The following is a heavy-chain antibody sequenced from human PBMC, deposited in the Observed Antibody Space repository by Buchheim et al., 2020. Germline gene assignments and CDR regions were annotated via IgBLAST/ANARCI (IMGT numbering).Heavy chain of an antibody. D-gene: IGHD1-7*01. V-gene: IGHV3-23*01. Sequence: EVQLLESGGGLVQPGGSLRLSCAASGFSFSTYGMTWVRQAPGKGLEWVSTISDYGTVTEYAGSMQGRFTISRDNSKNTLSLQMNSLTGEDTAVYYCARGSVGTTRRFDPWGQGTL. CDR1: GFSFSTYG. CDR3: ARGSVGTTRRFDP. CDR2: ISDYGTVT. J-gene: IGHJ5*02.